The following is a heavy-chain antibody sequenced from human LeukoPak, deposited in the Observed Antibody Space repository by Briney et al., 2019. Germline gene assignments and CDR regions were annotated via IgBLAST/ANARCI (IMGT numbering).Heavy chain of an antibody. CDR1: GYSISSGYY. CDR3: ASAVRGVIDY. D-gene: IGHD3-10*01. Sequence: SETLSLTCTVSGYSISSGYYWGWIRQPPGKGLEWIGSIYHSGSTYYNPSLKSRVTISVDTSKNQFSLKLSSVTAADTAVYYCASAVRGVIDYWGQGTLVTVSS. J-gene: IGHJ4*02. V-gene: IGHV4-38-2*02. CDR2: IYHSGST.